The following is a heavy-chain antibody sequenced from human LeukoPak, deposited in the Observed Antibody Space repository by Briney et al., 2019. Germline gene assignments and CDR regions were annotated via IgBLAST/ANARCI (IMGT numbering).Heavy chain of an antibody. D-gene: IGHD3-10*01. J-gene: IGHJ4*02. CDR3: ARDKYGSGSYSWSKRLDS. CDR1: GFTFSSYS. CDR2: ISYSSSTI. Sequence: GGSLRLSCAASGFTFSSYSMNWARQAPGKGLEWVSYISYSSSTIYYADSVKGRFTISRDNGKNSLYLQMNSLRAEDTAVYYCARDKYGSGSYSWSKRLDSWGQGTLVTVSS. V-gene: IGHV3-48*01.